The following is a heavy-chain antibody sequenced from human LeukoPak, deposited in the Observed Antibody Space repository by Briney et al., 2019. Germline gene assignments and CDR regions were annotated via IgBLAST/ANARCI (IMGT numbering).Heavy chain of an antibody. J-gene: IGHJ4*02. V-gene: IGHV3-72*01. D-gene: IGHD6-13*01. CDR1: GFTVSGNY. CDR3: ARDTAAALDY. Sequence: GGSLRLSCAASGFTVSGNYMDWVRQAPGKGLEWVGRTKNKAESHITDYAASVKGRFFSSRDDSKNSLYLQMNSLQTDDTGIYYCARDTAAALDYWGQGILVTVSS. CDR2: TKNKAESHIT.